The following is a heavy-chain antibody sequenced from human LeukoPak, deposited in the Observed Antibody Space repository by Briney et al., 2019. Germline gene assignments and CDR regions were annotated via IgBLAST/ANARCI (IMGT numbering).Heavy chain of an antibody. J-gene: IGHJ4*02. V-gene: IGHV3-43*02. D-gene: IGHD3-9*01. Sequence: PGGSLRLSCAVSGFTFDDYAMHWVRQAPGKGLEWVSLISGDGGRTYYEDAVKGRFTISRDNSKNPLYLQMNSLRSDDTALYYCAKDMGGGNYDIWDWGQGTLVTVSS. CDR1: GFTFDDYA. CDR3: AKDMGGGNYDIWD. CDR2: ISGDGGRT.